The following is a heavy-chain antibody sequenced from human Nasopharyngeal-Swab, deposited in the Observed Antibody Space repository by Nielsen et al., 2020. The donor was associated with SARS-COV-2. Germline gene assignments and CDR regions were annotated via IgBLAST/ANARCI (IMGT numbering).Heavy chain of an antibody. CDR3: AKEGATGWFDP. CDR1: GVSITSQY. CDR2: ISHNSGT. V-gene: IGHV4-59*11. J-gene: IGHJ5*02. Sequence: SETLSLTCTVSGVSITSQYWSWIRQPPGKGLEWIGYISHNSGTSYNPSLKSRVTMFMDTSKKQLSLRLRSVTAADTAVYYCAKEGATGWFDPWGQGTLVTVSS.